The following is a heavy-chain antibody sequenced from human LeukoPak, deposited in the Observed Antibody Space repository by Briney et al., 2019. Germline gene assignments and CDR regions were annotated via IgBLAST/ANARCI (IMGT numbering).Heavy chain of an antibody. D-gene: IGHD3-16*01. CDR1: GFTFNSYG. Sequence: QAGGSLRLSCAASGFTFNSYGMHWVRRAPGKGLEWVAVISYDGSNKYYADSVKGRFTISRDNSKNTLYLQMNSLRAEDTAVYYCAKDSRTGGSDAFDIWGQGTMVTVSS. J-gene: IGHJ3*02. CDR2: ISYDGSNK. V-gene: IGHV3-30*18. CDR3: AKDSRTGGSDAFDI.